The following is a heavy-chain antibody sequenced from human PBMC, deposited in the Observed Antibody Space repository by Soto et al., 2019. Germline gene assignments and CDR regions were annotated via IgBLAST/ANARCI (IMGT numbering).Heavy chain of an antibody. V-gene: IGHV3-7*05. D-gene: IGHD1-26*01. J-gene: IGHJ4*02. CDR1: GFTFSAYW. CDR3: VRDWSSEGDY. CDR2: IKQDGSKK. Sequence: GGSLRLSCAASGFTFSAYWMTWVRQAPGKGLEWVANIKQDGSKKNYVDSVKGRFTISRDNAKNSVFLQMNSPRVEDTAVYYCVRDWSSEGDYWGQGTVVTVSS.